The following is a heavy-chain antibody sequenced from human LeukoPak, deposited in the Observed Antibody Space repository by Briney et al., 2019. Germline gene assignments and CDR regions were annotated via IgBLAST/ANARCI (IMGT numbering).Heavy chain of an antibody. Sequence: SETLSLTCAVSGGSISIYYWSWIRQPPGKGLEWIAYIYYSGSTNYNPSLRSRVTMSVDTSKSQFSLKLSSVTAADTAVYFCASTWGGLYYFDYWGQGTLVTVSS. CDR2: IYYSGST. CDR1: GGSISIYY. D-gene: IGHD3-16*01. J-gene: IGHJ4*02. CDR3: ASTWGGLYYFDY. V-gene: IGHV4-59*01.